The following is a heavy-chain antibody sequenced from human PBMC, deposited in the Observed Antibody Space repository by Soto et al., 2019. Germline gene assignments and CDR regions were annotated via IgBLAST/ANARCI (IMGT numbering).Heavy chain of an antibody. CDR3: VRENYYYGMDV. CDR2: INSAGST. Sequence: EVQLVESGGTLVQPGGSLRLSCAASGFDASVNYMTWVRQAPGKGLEWVSAINSAGSTFFADSVKGRFTIYRDDSKNTLYLQMNSLRVEDTAMYYCVRENYYYGMDVWGQGTAVTVSS. V-gene: IGHV3-66*01. CDR1: GFDASVNY. J-gene: IGHJ6*02.